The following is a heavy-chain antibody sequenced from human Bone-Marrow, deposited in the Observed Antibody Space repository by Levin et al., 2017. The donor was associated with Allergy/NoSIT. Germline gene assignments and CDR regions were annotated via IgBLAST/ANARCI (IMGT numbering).Heavy chain of an antibody. CDR3: ARGRGDCLDDAFDI. CDR2: MNLNSDNT. J-gene: IGHJ3*02. V-gene: IGHV1-8*01. CDR1: GYTFTSYD. D-gene: IGHD2-21*02. Sequence: ASVKVSCKASGYTFTSYDIHWVRQAAGQGLEWMGWMNLNSDNTEFAQEFQGRVSMTRNTSISTAYMELSSLRSDDTAVYYCARGRGDCLDDAFDIWGQGTMVTVSS.